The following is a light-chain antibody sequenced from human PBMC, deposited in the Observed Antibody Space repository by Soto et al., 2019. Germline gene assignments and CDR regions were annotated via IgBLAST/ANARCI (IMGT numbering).Light chain of an antibody. CDR3: QQYKTWWT. J-gene: IGKJ1*01. Sequence: DIVLTQSPATLSVSPGERVTLSCRASRSVGDNVAWYQQKPGQTPSLLIYDVSTRATGTPPRFSGSGSETEFILNISSLQSEDIAVYYCQQYKTWWTFGQGTKVEVK. CDR2: DVS. V-gene: IGKV3-15*01. CDR1: RSVGDN.